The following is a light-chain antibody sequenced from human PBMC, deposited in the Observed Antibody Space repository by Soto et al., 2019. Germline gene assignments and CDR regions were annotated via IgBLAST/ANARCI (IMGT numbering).Light chain of an antibody. Sequence: EIVLTQSPATLSLSPGERATLSCRASQSLSSYLAWYQHKPGQAPRLVIYDASNRATGIPDRFSGSGSGTDFTLTISSLEPEDFAVYYCQQRTNSYTFGQGTKLGIK. V-gene: IGKV3-11*01. J-gene: IGKJ2*01. CDR2: DAS. CDR3: QQRTNSYT. CDR1: QSLSSY.